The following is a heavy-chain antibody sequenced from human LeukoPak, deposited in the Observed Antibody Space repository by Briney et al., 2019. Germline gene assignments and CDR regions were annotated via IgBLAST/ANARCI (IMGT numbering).Heavy chain of an antibody. J-gene: IGHJ5*02. CDR1: GFTFTNYW. V-gene: IGHV3-7*01. D-gene: IGHD6-6*01. CDR2: INEDGSEK. Sequence: GGSLRLSCAASGFTFTNYWMIWVRQAPGKGLEWVANINEDGSEKYYVGSVEGRFTISRDNAKNSVFLQMNSPRADDTAMYYCASSSYSCSSSWGQGTLVTVSS. CDR3: ASSSYSCSSS.